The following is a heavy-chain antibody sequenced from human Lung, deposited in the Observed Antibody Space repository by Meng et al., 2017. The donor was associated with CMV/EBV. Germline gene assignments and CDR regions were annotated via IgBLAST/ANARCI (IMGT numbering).Heavy chain of an antibody. Sequence: GGSLRLXXAASGFTVSSNYMNWVRQAPGKGLEWVSVIYSGGITYYADSVKGRFTISRDNSKNTLYLQMNSLRAEDTAVYYCARDRRGDSSGYVFGTGYFDLWGRGTLVTVSS. CDR2: IYSGGIT. D-gene: IGHD3-22*01. J-gene: IGHJ2*01. V-gene: IGHV3-53*01. CDR1: GFTVSSNY. CDR3: ARDRRGDSSGYVFGTGYFDL.